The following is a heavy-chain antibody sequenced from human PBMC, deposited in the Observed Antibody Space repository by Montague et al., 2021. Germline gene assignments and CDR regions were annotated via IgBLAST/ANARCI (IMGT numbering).Heavy chain of an antibody. Sequence: SLRLSCAASGFTFSGYAMSWVRQAPGKGLEWVSGTRATGGGTFYADSVKGRFIISRDNSKNTLFLQMNSLRADDTAVYYCAKNRAAPGRSSFDYWGQGTLVTVSS. CDR3: AKNRAAPGRSSFDY. CDR2: TRATGGGT. J-gene: IGHJ4*02. CDR1: GFTFSGYA. V-gene: IGHV3-23*01. D-gene: IGHD6-13*01.